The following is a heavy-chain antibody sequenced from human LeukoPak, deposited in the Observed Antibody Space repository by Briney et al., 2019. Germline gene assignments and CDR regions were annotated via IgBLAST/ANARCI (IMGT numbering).Heavy chain of an antibody. CDR3: ARKTYYYDSGSYSKSYYFDY. J-gene: IGHJ4*02. CDR1: GFTFTDFY. V-gene: IGHV3-11*06. D-gene: IGHD3-10*01. CDR2: ISRSSADT. Sequence: PGGSLRLSCAASGFTFTDFYMSWIRQAPGKGLEWLSDISRSSADTNYADSVKGRFTISRDNAKNSLFLQLNSLRAEDTAVYYCARKTYYYDSGSYSKSYYFDYWGQGTLVTVSS.